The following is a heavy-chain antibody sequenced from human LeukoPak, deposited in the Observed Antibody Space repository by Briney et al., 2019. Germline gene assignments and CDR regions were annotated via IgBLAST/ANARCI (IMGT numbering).Heavy chain of an antibody. CDR2: ISYRGST. J-gene: IGHJ5*02. Sequence: SKTLSLTCTVSGGSVSSDSYYWSWIRQPPGKGLEWIGYISYRGSTNYNPSLKSRVTISVDTSKNQFSLKLSSVTAADTAVYYCASLYCTRTSCKVDPWGQGTLVTVSS. V-gene: IGHV4-61*01. CDR1: GGSVSSDSYY. CDR3: ASLYCTRTSCKVDP. D-gene: IGHD2-2*01.